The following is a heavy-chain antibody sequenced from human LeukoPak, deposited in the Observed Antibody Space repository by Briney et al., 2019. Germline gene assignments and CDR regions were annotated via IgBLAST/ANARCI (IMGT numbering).Heavy chain of an antibody. V-gene: IGHV3-53*04. D-gene: IGHD3-16*02. J-gene: IGHJ6*02. Sequence: PGGSLRLSCAASGFTVSSNYMSWVRQAPGKGLEWVSVIYSGGSTYYADSVKGRFTLFRHNSKNTLYLQMNRLRAEDTAVYYCASLLTFGGVIAPLHYYYGMDVWGQGTTVTVSS. CDR1: GFTVSSNY. CDR2: IYSGGST. CDR3: ASLLTFGGVIAPLHYYYGMDV.